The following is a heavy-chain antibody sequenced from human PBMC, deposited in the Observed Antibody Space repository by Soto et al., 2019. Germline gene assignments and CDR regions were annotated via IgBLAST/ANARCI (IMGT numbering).Heavy chain of an antibody. V-gene: IGHV3-23*01. CDR1: GFTFSNYV. CDR3: AKALAGYNYGMDV. Sequence: EVQLLESGGGLVQPGGSLRLSCAASGFTFSNYVMSWVRQAPGRGLEWVSSIFGTTGNTYYAASVKGRFIISRDNSNYTVSLQMDSLRAEDTAVYYCAKALAGYNYGMDVWGQGTTVTVSS. J-gene: IGHJ6*02. CDR2: IFGTTGNT.